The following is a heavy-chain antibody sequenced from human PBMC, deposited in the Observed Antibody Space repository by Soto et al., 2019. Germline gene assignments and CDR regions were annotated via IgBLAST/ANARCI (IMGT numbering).Heavy chain of an antibody. CDR1: GGSFSCYY. CDR2: INHSGST. Sequence: PSETLSLTCAVYGGSFSCYYWSWIRQPPGKGLEWIGEINHSGSTNYNPSLKSRVTISVDTSKNQFSLKLSSVTAADTAVYYCARIERDSSGHYYFDYWGQGTLVTVSS. CDR3: ARIERDSSGHYYFDY. D-gene: IGHD3-22*01. V-gene: IGHV4-34*01. J-gene: IGHJ4*02.